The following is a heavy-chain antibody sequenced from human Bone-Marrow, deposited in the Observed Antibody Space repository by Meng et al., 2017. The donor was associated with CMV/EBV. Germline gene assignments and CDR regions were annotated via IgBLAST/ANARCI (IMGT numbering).Heavy chain of an antibody. D-gene: IGHD5-18*01. V-gene: IGHV3-66*02. J-gene: IGHJ4*02. CDR2: IYSGGST. Sequence: GESLKISCAASGFTVSSNYMSWVRQAPGKGLEWVSVIYSGGSTYYADSVKGRFTISRDNSKNTLYLQMNSLRAEDTAVYYCASSFGYSYASDYWGQGTLVTVS. CDR1: GFTVSSNY. CDR3: ASSFGYSYASDY.